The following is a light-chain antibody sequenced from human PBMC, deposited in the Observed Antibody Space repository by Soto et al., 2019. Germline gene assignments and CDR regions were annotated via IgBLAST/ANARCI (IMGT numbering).Light chain of an antibody. CDR1: SSDVGSYKF. J-gene: IGLJ2*01. Sequence: QSALTQPASVSGSPGQSITISCTGTSSDVGSYKFVSWYQQHPGKAPKLMIYEGSERPSGVSNRFSGSKSGNTASLTISGLQAEDEADYYCCSYAGSSAVVFGGGTKLTVL. CDR3: CSYAGSSAVV. CDR2: EGS. V-gene: IGLV2-23*01.